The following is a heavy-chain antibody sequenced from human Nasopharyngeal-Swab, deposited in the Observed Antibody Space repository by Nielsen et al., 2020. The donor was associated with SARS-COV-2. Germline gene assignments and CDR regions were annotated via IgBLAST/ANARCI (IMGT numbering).Heavy chain of an antibody. CDR2: ISYDGSNK. CDR1: GFTFSSYG. V-gene: IGHV3-30*03. J-gene: IGHJ4*02. Sequence: GESLKISCAASGFTFSSYGMHWVRQAPGKGLEWVAVISYDGSNKYYADSVKGRFTISRDNSKNTLYLQMNSLRAEDTAVYYCVRDSRGSWYLSDWGQGTLVTVSS. D-gene: IGHD6-13*01. CDR3: VRDSRGSWYLSD.